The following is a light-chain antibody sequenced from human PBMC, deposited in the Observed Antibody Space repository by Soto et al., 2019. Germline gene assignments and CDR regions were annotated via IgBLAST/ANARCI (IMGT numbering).Light chain of an antibody. V-gene: IGKV1-39*01. CDR3: QASYTTPLT. Sequence: DIQMTQSPSSLSASIGDRVTLTCRSSQSIGNYLNWYQQKPGKAPSLLIHSASTLQNGVPSRFSGNGSGTEFTFTISGLQPDDVATYYCQASYTTPLTFGQGTRLE. J-gene: IGKJ5*01. CDR2: SAS. CDR1: QSIGNY.